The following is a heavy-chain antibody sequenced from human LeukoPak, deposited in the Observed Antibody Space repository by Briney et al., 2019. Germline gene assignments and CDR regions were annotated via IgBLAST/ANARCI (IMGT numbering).Heavy chain of an antibody. CDR2: ISSSGSTI. CDR3: ARYSDWFDP. J-gene: IGHJ5*02. V-gene: IGHV3-48*04. D-gene: IGHD2-21*01. CDR1: GFTFSSYA. Sequence: GGSLRLSCAASGFTFSSYAMNWVRQAPGKGLEWVSYISSSGSTIYYADSVKGRFAISRDNAKNSLYLQMNSLRAEDTAVYYCARYSDWFDPWGQGTLVTVSS.